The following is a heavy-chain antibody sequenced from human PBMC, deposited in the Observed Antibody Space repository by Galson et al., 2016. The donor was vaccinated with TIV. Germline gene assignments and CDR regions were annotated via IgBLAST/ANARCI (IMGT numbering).Heavy chain of an antibody. Sequence: SLRLSCAASGFRFSDYYMSWIRQAPGKGLEWVSFITTTGITIYYADSVKGRFTLSKDNAKNTVYLQMDSLKAEDTAVYYCARATSAQIQFGYYFDYWGQGSLVTVSA. CDR2: ITTTGITI. D-gene: IGHD2-15*01. J-gene: IGHJ4*02. CDR1: GFRFSDYY. CDR3: ARATSAQIQFGYYFDY. V-gene: IGHV3-11*01.